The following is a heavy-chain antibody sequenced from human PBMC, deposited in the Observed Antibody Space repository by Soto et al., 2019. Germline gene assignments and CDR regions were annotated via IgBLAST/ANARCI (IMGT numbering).Heavy chain of an antibody. CDR3: AREPMMSGSAMGNYYGMDV. CDR2: INPSGGST. Sequence: GASVKVSCKASGYTFTSYYIHWVRQDHGQGLEWLGIINPSGGSTTYAQTFQGRVTMTRDTSTSTVYVDPSSLRSEDTAVYYCAREPMMSGSAMGNYYGMDVWGQGTTVTVSS. J-gene: IGHJ6*02. CDR1: GYTFTSYY. D-gene: IGHD3-16*01. V-gene: IGHV1-46*01.